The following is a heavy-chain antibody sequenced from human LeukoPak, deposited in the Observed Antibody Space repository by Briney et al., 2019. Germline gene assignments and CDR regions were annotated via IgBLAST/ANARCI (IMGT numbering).Heavy chain of an antibody. CDR3: ARATYYYYGMDV. CDR1: GGSFSGYY. J-gene: IGHJ6*02. Sequence: SETLSLTCAVYGGSFSGYYWSWIRQPPGKGLEWIGEINHSGSTNYNPSLKSRVTISVDTSKNQFSLKLSSVTAADTAVYYCARATYYYYGMDVWGQGTTVTVSS. CDR2: INHSGST. V-gene: IGHV4-34*01.